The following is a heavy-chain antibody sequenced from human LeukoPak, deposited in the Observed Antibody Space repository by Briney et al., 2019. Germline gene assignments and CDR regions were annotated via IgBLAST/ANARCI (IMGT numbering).Heavy chain of an antibody. CDR1: GFSFSSYG. J-gene: IGHJ4*02. CDR3: ARDSRYSYVEY. CDR2: IWTDGSDK. Sequence: GGSLRLSCAASGFSFSSYGIHWVRQAPGKGLEWVALIWTDGSDKYYADSVKGRFTVSRDNSRNTLYLQMNSLRAEDTAVYYCARDSRYSYVEYWGQGTLVTVSS. V-gene: IGHV3-33*01. D-gene: IGHD6-13*01.